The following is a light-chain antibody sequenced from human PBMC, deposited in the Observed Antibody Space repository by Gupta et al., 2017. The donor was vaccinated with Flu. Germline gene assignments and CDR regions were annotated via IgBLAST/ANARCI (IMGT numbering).Light chain of an antibody. V-gene: IGLV3-19*01. CDR3: NSQDSTDNNQGV. Sequence: SSELIQEPAVSVALGQTVRITCQGDSLRNSYAIWYQQKPGHAPALVIYAKNIRPSWIPDRFSGSSSGSAAALTITGAQAEDEADYYCNSQDSTDNNQGVFGGGTKLTVL. CDR1: SLRNSY. CDR2: AKN. J-gene: IGLJ3*02.